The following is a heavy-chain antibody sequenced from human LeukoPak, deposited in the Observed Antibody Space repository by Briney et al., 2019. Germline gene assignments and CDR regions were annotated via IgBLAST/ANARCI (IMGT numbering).Heavy chain of an antibody. CDR2: MNPNSGNI. J-gene: IGHJ6*03. V-gene: IGHV1-8*01. D-gene: IGHD1-7*01. Sequence: ASVKVSCKASGYTFTSYDINWVRQAPGQGLEWMGWMNPNSGNIGYAQKFQGRVTMTRNTSISTAYMELSSLRSEDTAVYYCARLNYSPNYYYYCMDVWGKGTTVTISS. CDR3: ARLNYSPNYYYYCMDV. CDR1: GYTFTSYD.